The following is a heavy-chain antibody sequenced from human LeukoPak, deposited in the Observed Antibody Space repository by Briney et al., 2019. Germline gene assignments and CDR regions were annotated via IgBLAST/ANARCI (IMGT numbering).Heavy chain of an antibody. CDR2: VTYDGSSA. D-gene: IGHD5-24*01. V-gene: IGHV3-74*01. CDR1: GFSFTSFW. J-gene: IGHJ4*02. CDR3: ARASDGWSIDY. Sequence: GGSLRLSCAASGFSFTSFWIHWVRQVPGKGLVWVSYVTYDGSSATYADSVKGRFTISRDNAYNTVYLQMNSLRAEDTAIYYCARASDGWSIDYWGQGTLVIVSS.